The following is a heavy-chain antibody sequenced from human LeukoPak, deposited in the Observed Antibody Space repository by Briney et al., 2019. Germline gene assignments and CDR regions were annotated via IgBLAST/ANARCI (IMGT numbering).Heavy chain of an antibody. CDR2: INSDGSST. CDR1: RFTFSTYW. Sequence: PGGSLRLSCAASRFTFSTYWMHWVRQAPGKGLVWVSRINSDGSSTTYADSVKGRFTISRDNAKNTLYLQMNSLRAEDTAMYYCVRQYSYDSSGYYPWDYWGQGTLATVSS. CDR3: VRQYSYDSSGYYPWDY. J-gene: IGHJ4*02. V-gene: IGHV3-74*01. D-gene: IGHD3-22*01.